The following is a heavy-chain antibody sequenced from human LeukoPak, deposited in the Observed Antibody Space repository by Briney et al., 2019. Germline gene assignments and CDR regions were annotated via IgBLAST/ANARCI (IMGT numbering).Heavy chain of an antibody. Sequence: ASVKVSCKASGYTFTGYYMHWVRQALGQGLEWMGWINPNSGGTNYAQKFQGRVTMTRDTSISTAYMELSRLRSDDTAVYYCARTPVVVPAAIDYWGRGTQVTVSS. J-gene: IGHJ4*02. CDR1: GYTFTGYY. V-gene: IGHV1-2*02. CDR3: ARTPVVVPAAIDY. D-gene: IGHD2-2*01. CDR2: INPNSGGT.